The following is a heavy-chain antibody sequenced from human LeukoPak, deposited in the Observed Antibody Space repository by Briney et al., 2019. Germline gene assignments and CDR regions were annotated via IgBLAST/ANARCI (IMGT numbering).Heavy chain of an antibody. Sequence: ASVKVSCKASGYTFTGYYMHWVRQAPGQGLEWMGWINPNSGGTNYAQKFQGRVTMTRDTSISTAYMELSRLRSDDTAVYYCARDRVTSPTNFSYFDYWGQGTLVTVSS. J-gene: IGHJ4*02. CDR1: GYTFTGYY. D-gene: IGHD4/OR15-4a*01. V-gene: IGHV1-2*02. CDR2: INPNSGGT. CDR3: ARDRVTSPTNFSYFDY.